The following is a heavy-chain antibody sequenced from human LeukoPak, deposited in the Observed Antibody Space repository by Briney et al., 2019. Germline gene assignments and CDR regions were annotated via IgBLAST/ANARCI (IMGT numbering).Heavy chain of an antibody. V-gene: IGHV4-39*07. CDR1: GGSISSSSYY. CDR2: IYYSGST. CDR3: ARKYRVDNWFDP. J-gene: IGHJ5*02. Sequence: SETLSLTCTVSGGSISSSSYYWGWIRQTPGKGLEWIGSIYYSGSTYYNPSLKSRVTISVDTSKNQFSLKLSSVTAADTAVYYCARKYRVDNWFDPWGQGTLVTVSS. D-gene: IGHD2-2*01.